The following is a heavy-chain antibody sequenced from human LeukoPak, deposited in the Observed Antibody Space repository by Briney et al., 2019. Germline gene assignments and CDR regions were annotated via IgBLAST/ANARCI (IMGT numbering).Heavy chain of an antibody. Sequence: GGSLRLSCAASGFTFSSYAMSWVRQAPGKGLEWVSAISGSGGSTYHADSVKGRFTISRGNSKNTLYLQMNSLRAEDTAVYYCALHPRIAAAGTGPDYWGQGTLVTVSS. CDR1: GFTFSSYA. CDR3: ALHPRIAAAGTGPDY. D-gene: IGHD6-13*01. J-gene: IGHJ4*02. V-gene: IGHV3-23*01. CDR2: ISGSGGST.